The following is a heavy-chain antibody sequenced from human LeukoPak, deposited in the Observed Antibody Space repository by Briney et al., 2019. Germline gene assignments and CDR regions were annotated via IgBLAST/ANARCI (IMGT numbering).Heavy chain of an antibody. CDR2: IKSDGSST. V-gene: IGHV3-74*01. D-gene: IGHD2-21*02. Sequence: GSLRLSCAASGFTFSNYWMHWVRQAPGEALMWVSRIKSDGSSTTYADSVKGRFTISRDNAKNTLYLQMNSLRAEDTAVYYCSRDSLSPCGGDCYSGLDVWGQGTTVTVSS. CDR1: GFTFSNYW. CDR3: SRDSLSPCGGDCYSGLDV. J-gene: IGHJ6*02.